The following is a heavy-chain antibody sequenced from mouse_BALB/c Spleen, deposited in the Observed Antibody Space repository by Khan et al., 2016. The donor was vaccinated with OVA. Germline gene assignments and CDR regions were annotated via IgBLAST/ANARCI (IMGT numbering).Heavy chain of an antibody. Sequence: VQLQQSGAELVRPGALVKLSCKPSGFNIKDYYIHWVKQWPEQGLEWIGWIDPENGNTIYDPKFQDKASMTADTSSNTAYLQLSSLTSEDTAVYYCARRDYEAMDYWGQGTSVTVSS. J-gene: IGHJ4*01. CDR1: GFNIKDYY. V-gene: IGHV14-1*02. CDR3: ARRDYEAMDY. CDR2: IDPENGNT. D-gene: IGHD2-4*01.